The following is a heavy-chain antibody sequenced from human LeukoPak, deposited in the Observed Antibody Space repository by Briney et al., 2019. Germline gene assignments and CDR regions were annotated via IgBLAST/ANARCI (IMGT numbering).Heavy chain of an antibody. Sequence: ASVKVSCKASGYTFTGYYMHWVRQAPGQGLEWMGWINPNSGGTNYAQKFQGRVTMTRDTSTSTAYMELSRLRSDDTAVYYCARWKDFWSGYHDVDYWGQGTLVTVSS. CDR2: INPNSGGT. J-gene: IGHJ4*02. V-gene: IGHV1-2*02. CDR1: GYTFTGYY. D-gene: IGHD3-3*01. CDR3: ARWKDFWSGYHDVDY.